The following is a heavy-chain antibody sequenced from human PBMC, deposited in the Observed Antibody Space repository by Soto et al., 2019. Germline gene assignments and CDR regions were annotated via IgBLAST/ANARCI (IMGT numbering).Heavy chain of an antibody. CDR1: GFTFSSYH. J-gene: IGHJ4*02. V-gene: IGHV3-66*02. CDR3: ARVKENYLIRNPSYFDY. CDR2: INIDGAVSE. D-gene: IGHD2-8*01. Sequence: GGSLRLSCAASGFTFSSYHMSWVRQAPGKGLVWVSRINIDGAVSEFYADSVRGRFTISRDKSKNTLYLQMNNLRAEDTAVYYCARVKENYLIRNPSYFDYWGQGTLVTVSS.